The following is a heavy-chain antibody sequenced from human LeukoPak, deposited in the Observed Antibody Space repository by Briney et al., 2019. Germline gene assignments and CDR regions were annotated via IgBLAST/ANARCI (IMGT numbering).Heavy chain of an antibody. J-gene: IGHJ6*02. D-gene: IGHD1-26*01. V-gene: IGHV4-39*01. CDR3: AILFTRAWEYRYGMDV. CDR2: IYIDGIT. CDR1: GGSIRTDGSY. Sequence: SETLSLTCTVSGGSIRTDGSYWAWIRQPPGKGLEWIGSIYIDGITHYNSSLQSRVTLSIDTSKNQFSLKLTSVTAADTAVFYCAILFTRAWEYRYGMDVWGQGTAVTVSS.